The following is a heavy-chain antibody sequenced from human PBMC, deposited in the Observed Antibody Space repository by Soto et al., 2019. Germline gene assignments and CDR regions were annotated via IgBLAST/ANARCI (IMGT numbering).Heavy chain of an antibody. V-gene: IGHV3-53*01. J-gene: IGHJ3*01. D-gene: IGHD1-1*01. CDR3: ATWHEREHAYDV. Sequence: DVQLLESGGGLIQPGESLRLSCAAFGLTISGKKYVAWVRQAPGTGLEWVSALYDLDGSFYAASVKGRFTTSSDSSKTTVYLQMNDLRPDDTAVYYCATWHEREHAYDVWCQGTTVTVSS. CDR2: LYDLDGS. CDR1: GLTISGKKY.